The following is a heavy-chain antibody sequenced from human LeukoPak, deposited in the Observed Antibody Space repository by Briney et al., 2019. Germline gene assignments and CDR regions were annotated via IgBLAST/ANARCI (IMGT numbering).Heavy chain of an antibody. J-gene: IGHJ5*02. CDR1: GGSLSSYY. V-gene: IGHV4-59*08. CDR3: VRGGPLNWLDP. CDR2: IYYSGST. Sequence: SETLSLTCTVSGGSLSSYYWSWIRQPPGKGLEWIGYIYYSGSTNYNPSLKSRVTISVDTSKTQFSLKLSSVTAADTAVYYCVRGGPLNWLDPWGQGTLVTVSS. D-gene: IGHD2-15*01.